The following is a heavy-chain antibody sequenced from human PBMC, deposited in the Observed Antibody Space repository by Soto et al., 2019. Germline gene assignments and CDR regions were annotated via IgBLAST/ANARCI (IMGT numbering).Heavy chain of an antibody. Sequence: GSLRLSCAASGFTFSSYGMHWVRQAPGKGLEWVAVISYDGSNKYYADSVKGRFTISRDNSKNTLYLQMNSLRAEDTAVYYCAKDLDHYYEALDVWGQGTTVTVSS. J-gene: IGHJ6*02. CDR3: AKDLDHYYEALDV. CDR1: GFTFSSYG. V-gene: IGHV3-30*18. CDR2: ISYDGSNK.